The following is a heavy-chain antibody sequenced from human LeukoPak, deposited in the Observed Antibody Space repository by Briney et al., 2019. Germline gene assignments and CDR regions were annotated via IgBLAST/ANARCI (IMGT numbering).Heavy chain of an antibody. CDR3: AKDSYSKGDF. CDR2: IKNDGAVK. Sequence: GGSLRLSCAASGFTFRNAWMSWVRQAPGKGLEWVANIKNDGAVKNYVDSVKGRFTISRDNAKNSLYLQMNSLRAEDTAVYYCAKDSYSKGDFWGQGVLVTVSS. D-gene: IGHD6-13*01. CDR1: GFTFRNAW. J-gene: IGHJ4*02. V-gene: IGHV3-7*01.